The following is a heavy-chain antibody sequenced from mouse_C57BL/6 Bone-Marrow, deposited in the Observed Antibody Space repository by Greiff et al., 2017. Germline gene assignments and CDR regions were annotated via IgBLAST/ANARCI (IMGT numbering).Heavy chain of an antibody. Sequence: LVESGAELVKPGASVKMSCKASGYTFTSYWITWVKQRPGQGLEWIGDIYPGSGSTNYNEKFKSKATLTVDTSSSTAYMQRSSLTSEDSAVYYCARCLLYHFDYWGQGTTLTVSS. CDR3: ARCLLYHFDY. CDR2: IYPGSGST. CDR1: GYTFTSYW. D-gene: IGHD2-12*01. V-gene: IGHV1-55*01. J-gene: IGHJ2*01.